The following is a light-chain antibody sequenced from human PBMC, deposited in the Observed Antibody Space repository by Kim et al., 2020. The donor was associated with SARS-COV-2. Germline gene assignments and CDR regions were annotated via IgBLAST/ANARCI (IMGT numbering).Light chain of an antibody. CDR2: SND. J-gene: IGLJ2*01. V-gene: IGLV1-44*01. CDR3: ASWDDGLSGPV. CDR1: RSDIGSNT. Sequence: GQRVTISGSGGRSDIGSNTVNWYQQLPETSPRLLIYSNDKRPSGVPGRFSGSRSGTSASLAISGLQSDDEADYFCASWDDGLSGPVFGGGTQLTVL.